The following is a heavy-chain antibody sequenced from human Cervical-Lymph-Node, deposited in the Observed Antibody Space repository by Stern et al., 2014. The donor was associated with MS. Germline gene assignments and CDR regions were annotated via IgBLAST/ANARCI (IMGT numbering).Heavy chain of an antibody. V-gene: IGHV5-51*01. Sequence: EVQLVESGAEVKRPGESLKISCKGSGYNFTNYWIAWGRQLPGKGLEWMGIVYPGDSDSRYSPSFQGQVTISADKSINTAYLQWSSLKASDTAMYFCARLDCSGGSCYSGDFDYWGQGTLVTVSS. CDR2: VYPGDSDS. CDR3: ARLDCSGGSCYSGDFDY. CDR1: GYNFTNYW. J-gene: IGHJ4*02. D-gene: IGHD2-15*01.